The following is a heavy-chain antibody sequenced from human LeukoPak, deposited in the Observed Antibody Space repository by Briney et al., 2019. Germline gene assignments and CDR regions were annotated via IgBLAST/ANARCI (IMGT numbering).Heavy chain of an antibody. D-gene: IGHD3-22*01. J-gene: IGHJ4*02. Sequence: PGGSLRLSCAASGFTFSSYEMNWVRQAPGKGLEWVSKIRHSGTTIYYADSVKGRFTISRDNAKNSLYLQMNSLRAEDTAVYYCARDEYYDSSGYMVQGFDYWGQGTLVTVSS. CDR2: IRHSGTTI. CDR3: ARDEYYDSSGYMVQGFDY. V-gene: IGHV3-48*03. CDR1: GFTFSSYE.